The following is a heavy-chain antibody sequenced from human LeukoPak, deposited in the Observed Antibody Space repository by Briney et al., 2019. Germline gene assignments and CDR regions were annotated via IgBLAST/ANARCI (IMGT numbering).Heavy chain of an antibody. CDR2: IRYDGSNK. V-gene: IGHV3-30*02. D-gene: IGHD3-22*01. J-gene: IGHJ3*02. Sequence: GGSLSLSCAASGFPFSSYGMHWVRQAPGKGLEWVTFIRYDGSNKYYADSVKGRFTISRDNSKNTLYLRMNSLRAEDTAVYYCAKGLGGWLIEAFDIWGQGTMVTVSS. CDR1: GFPFSSYG. CDR3: AKGLGGWLIEAFDI.